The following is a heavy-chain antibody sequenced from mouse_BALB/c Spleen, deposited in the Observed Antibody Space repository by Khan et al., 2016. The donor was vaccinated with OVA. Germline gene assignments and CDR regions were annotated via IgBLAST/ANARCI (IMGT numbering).Heavy chain of an antibody. V-gene: IGHV5-6*01. CDR1: GFTFSTYG. CDR3: ARLAYYYNSEGFAY. J-gene: IGHJ3*01. Sequence: EVELVESGGDFVRPGGSLKLSCAASGFTFSTYGMSLVRQTPDKRLEWVATINTGGAYTYYPDSVKRRFTISRDNAKNTLYLQLSSLKSEDTAIYYCARLAYYYNSEGFAYWGQGTLVTVSA. D-gene: IGHD1-1*01. CDR2: INTGGAYT.